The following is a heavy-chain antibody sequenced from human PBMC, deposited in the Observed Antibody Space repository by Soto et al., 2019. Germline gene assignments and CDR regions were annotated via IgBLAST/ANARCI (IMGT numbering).Heavy chain of an antibody. V-gene: IGHV4-59*01. CDR1: RGSFSSYY. J-gene: IGHJ4*02. CDR3: ASGYRSRIFDS. CDR2: IYSRXNT. Sequence: XXTLSLTCAVCRGSFSSYYWSWIRQPPGKGLQWIGXIYSRXNTNYNTSLKXXVTISLHXXKNQHPPELSSVTAADTAVYYCASGYRSRIFDSWGQGTPVTVS. D-gene: IGHD6-13*01.